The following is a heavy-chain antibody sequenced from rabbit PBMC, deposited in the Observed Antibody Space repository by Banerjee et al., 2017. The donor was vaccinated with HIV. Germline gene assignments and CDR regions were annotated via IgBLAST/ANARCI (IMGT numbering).Heavy chain of an antibody. CDR1: GFDLSNNYV. J-gene: IGHJ4*01. Sequence: QSLEESGGDLVKPEGSLTLTCKASGFDLSNNYVMCWVRQAPGKGLEWIGCIYAGSGNTYYASWAKGRFTISKTSSTTVTLQMTSLTAADTATYFCARAGGITVTSFDLWGQGTLVTVS. D-gene: IGHD7-1*01. CDR3: ARAGGITVTSFDL. V-gene: IGHV1S40*01. CDR2: IYAGSGNT.